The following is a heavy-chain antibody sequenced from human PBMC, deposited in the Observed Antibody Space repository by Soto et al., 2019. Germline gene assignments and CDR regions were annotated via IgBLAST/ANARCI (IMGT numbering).Heavy chain of an antibody. D-gene: IGHD2-15*01. CDR1: GFTFSSYS. CDR2: ISSSSSYI. Sequence: EVQLVESGGGLVKPGGSLRLSCAASGFTFSSYSMNWVRQAPGKGLEWVSSISSSSSYIYYADSVKGRFTISRDNAKNSLYLQMNSLRAEDTAGYDCARVGGYYYYYRDVWGKGTTVTVSS. CDR3: ARVGGYYYYYRDV. J-gene: IGHJ6*03. V-gene: IGHV3-21*01.